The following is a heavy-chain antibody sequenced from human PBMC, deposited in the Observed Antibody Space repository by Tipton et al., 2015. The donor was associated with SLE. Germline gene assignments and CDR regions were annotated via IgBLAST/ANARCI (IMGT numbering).Heavy chain of an antibody. Sequence: QLVQSGAEVKKPGASVKVSCKVSGYTLTELSMHWVRQAPGKGLEWMGGFDPEDGETIYAQKFQGRVTMTEDTSTDTAYMELSSLRSEDTAVYYCATDSYHYDSSGSNRRPWYFDLWGRGTLVTVSS. CDR2: FDPEDGET. D-gene: IGHD3-22*01. CDR1: GYTLTELS. J-gene: IGHJ2*01. V-gene: IGHV1-24*01. CDR3: ATDSYHYDSSGSNRRPWYFDL.